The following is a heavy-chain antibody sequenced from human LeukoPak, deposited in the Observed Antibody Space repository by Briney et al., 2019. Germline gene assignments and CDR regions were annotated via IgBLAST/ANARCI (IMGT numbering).Heavy chain of an antibody. CDR2: ISSSSSYI. D-gene: IGHD1-26*01. V-gene: IGHV3-21*01. CDR1: GFTFSSYS. Sequence: PGGSLRLSCAASGFTFSSYSMNWVRQAPGKGLEWVSPISSSSSYIYYADSVKGRFTISRDNAKNSLYLQMNSLRAENTAVYYCARAGYSGSYPFDYWGQGTLVTVSS. J-gene: IGHJ4*02. CDR3: ARAGYSGSYPFDY.